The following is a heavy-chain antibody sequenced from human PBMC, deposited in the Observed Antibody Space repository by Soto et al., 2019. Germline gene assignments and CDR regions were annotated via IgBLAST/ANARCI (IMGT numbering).Heavy chain of an antibody. V-gene: IGHV4-59*01. D-gene: IGHD3-16*01. CDR2: IYSSGST. CDR1: GGSIDTYY. CDR3: ARDSRLGFPDY. Sequence: QVQLQESGPGLVKPSETLSLTCTVSGGSIDTYYWSWIRQPPGKGLEWIGYIYSSGSTNYNPSLQSRVTISVDTSKNQFSLNLNSVTAADTAVYYCARDSRLGFPDYWGQGTLVTVSS. J-gene: IGHJ4*02.